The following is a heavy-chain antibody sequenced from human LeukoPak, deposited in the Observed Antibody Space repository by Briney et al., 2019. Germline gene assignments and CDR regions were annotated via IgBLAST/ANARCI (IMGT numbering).Heavy chain of an antibody. J-gene: IGHJ4*02. V-gene: IGHV3-23*01. Sequence: GGSLRLSCAASGLTFSNYAMSWVRQAPGKGLEGVSTISGSGGSTYYADSVKGRFTISRDNSKNTLYLQMNSLRAEDTAAYYCAKGSRAQGYYFDFWGQGTLVTVSS. D-gene: IGHD3-10*01. CDR3: AKGSRAQGYYFDF. CDR1: GLTFSNYA. CDR2: ISGSGGST.